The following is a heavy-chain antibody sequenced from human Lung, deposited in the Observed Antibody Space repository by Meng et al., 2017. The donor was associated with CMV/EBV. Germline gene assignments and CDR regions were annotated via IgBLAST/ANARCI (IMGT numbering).Heavy chain of an antibody. CDR1: GFTFDDYA. J-gene: IGHJ4*03. Sequence: SXKISCAASGFTFDDYAMHWVRQAPGKGLEWVSGISWNSGSIGYADSVKGRFTISRDNAKNSLYLQMNSLRAEDTALYYCAKEGRASSGYYRGVDYWGHGTLVTVSS. CDR3: AKEGRASSGYYRGVDY. CDR2: ISWNSGSI. V-gene: IGHV3-9*01. D-gene: IGHD3-22*01.